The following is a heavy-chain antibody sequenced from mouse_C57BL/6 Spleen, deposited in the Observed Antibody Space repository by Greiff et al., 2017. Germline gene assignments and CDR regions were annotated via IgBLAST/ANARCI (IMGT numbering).Heavy chain of an antibody. V-gene: IGHV1-18*01. CDR2: INPNNGGT. D-gene: IGHD1-2*01. J-gene: IGHJ4*01. CDR1: GYTFTDYN. Sequence: VQLQQSGPELVKPGASVKIPCKASGYTFTDYNMDWVKQSHGKSLEWIGDINPNNGGTIYNQKFKGKATLTVDKSSSTAYMELRSLTSEDTAVYYCARWTAGFYAMDYWGQGTSVTVSS. CDR3: ARWTAGFYAMDY.